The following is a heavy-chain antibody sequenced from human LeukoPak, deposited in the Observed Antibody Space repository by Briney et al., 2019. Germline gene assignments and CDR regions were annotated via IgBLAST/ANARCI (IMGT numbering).Heavy chain of an antibody. V-gene: IGHV1-8*01. Sequence: EASVKVSCKASGYTFTSYDINWVRQATGQGLEWMGWMNPNSGSTGYAQKFQGRVTMTRNTSISTAYMELSSLRSEDTAVYYCARTYCSGGSCLSWFDPWGQGTLVTVSS. D-gene: IGHD2-15*01. CDR3: ARTYCSGGSCLSWFDP. J-gene: IGHJ5*02. CDR1: GYTFTSYD. CDR2: MNPNSGST.